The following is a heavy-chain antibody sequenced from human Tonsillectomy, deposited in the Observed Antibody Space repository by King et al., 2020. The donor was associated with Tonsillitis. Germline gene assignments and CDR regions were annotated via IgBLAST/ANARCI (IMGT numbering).Heavy chain of an antibody. J-gene: IGHJ4*02. V-gene: IGHV3-11*01. CDR3: ARDKLRFLEWYFFDS. Sequence: HVQLVESGGGLVKPGGSLRLSCAASGFTFSDYYISWIRQAPGKGLEGVSSISISGGTIYYADSVKGRFTISRDNAKNSLYLQMNSLRAEDTAVYYCARDKLRFLEWYFFDSWGQGTLVTASS. CDR2: ISISGGTI. D-gene: IGHD3-3*01. CDR1: GFTFSDYY.